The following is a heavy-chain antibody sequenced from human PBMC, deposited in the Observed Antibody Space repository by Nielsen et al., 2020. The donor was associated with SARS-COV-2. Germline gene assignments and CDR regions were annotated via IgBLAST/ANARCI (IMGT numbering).Heavy chain of an antibody. CDR1: GFTFSDYY. D-gene: IGHD6-13*01. CDR3: ARDLGSSRRDY. Sequence: GGSLRLSCAASGFTFSDYYMSWIRQAPGKGLEWVSYISSSSSYTNYADSVKGRFTISRDNAKNSLYLQMNSLRAEDTAVYYCARDLGSSRRDYWGQGTLVTVSS. V-gene: IGHV3-11*06. J-gene: IGHJ4*02. CDR2: ISSSSSYT.